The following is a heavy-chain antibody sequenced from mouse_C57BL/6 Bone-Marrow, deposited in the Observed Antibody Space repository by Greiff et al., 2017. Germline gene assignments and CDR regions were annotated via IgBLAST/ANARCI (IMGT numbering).Heavy chain of an antibody. D-gene: IGHD6-2*01. J-gene: IGHJ3*01. CDR2: LSSGGSYT. V-gene: IGHV5-6*01. Sequence: EVMLVESGGDLVKPGGSLKLSCAASGFTFSSYGMSWVRQTPDKRLEWVATLSSGGSYTYYPDSVKGRFTISRDNAKNTLYLQMSSLKSEDTAMYYCARPSPFAYWGQGTLVTVSA. CDR1: GFTFSSYG. CDR3: ARPSPFAY.